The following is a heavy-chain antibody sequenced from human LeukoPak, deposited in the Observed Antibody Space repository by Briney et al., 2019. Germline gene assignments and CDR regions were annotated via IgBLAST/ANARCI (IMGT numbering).Heavy chain of an antibody. CDR2: MNPNSGNT. CDR3: TGVVPAADWYFDL. J-gene: IGHJ2*01. V-gene: IGHV1-8*02. D-gene: IGHD2-2*01. CDR1: GGTFSSYA. Sequence: ASVKVSCKASGGTFSSYAINWVRQATGQGLEWMGWMNPNSGNTGYAQKFQGRVTMTRNTSISTAYMELSSLRSEDTAVYYCTGVVPAADWYFDLWGRGTLVTVSS.